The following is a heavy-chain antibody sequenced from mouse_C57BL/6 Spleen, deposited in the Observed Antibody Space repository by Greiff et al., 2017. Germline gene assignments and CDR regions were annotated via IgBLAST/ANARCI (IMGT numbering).Heavy chain of an antibody. J-gene: IGHJ3*01. CDR1: GYSFTGYY. CDR2: INPSNGGT. Sequence: EVQLQQSGPELVKPGASVKISCKASGYSFTGYYMHWVKQSPGHILDWIGYINPSNGGTNYNQKFKGKATLTEDKSSSTAYMELRSLTSEDSAVYYCARGRSWEEVAYWGQGTLVTVSA. CDR3: ARGRSWEEVAY. V-gene: IGHV1-31*01. D-gene: IGHD4-1*01.